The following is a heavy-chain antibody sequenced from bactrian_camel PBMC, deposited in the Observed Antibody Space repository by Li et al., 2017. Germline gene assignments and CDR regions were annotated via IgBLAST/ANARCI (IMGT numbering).Heavy chain of an antibody. V-gene: IGHV3S53*01. CDR2: ISIDGKT. J-gene: IGHJ7*01. CDR1: VYDLSTYC. Sequence: HVQLVESGGGSVQAGGSLRLSCAASVYDLSTYCLGWFREAPGKKREGVADISIDGKTTYGDSVKGRFTISRDNAKNTLYLQVNGLKPEDSAMYYCAAEEGQRECGSWYPYNYDTHDYWGKGTQVTVS. D-gene: IGHD1*01.